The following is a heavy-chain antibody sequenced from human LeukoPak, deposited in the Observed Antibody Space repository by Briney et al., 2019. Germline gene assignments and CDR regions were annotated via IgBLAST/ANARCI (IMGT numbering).Heavy chain of an antibody. CDR2: MNPNSGNT. D-gene: IGHD1-26*01. J-gene: IGHJ3*02. Sequence: ASVKVSCKASGYTFTSYDINWVRQATGRGLEWMGWMNPNSGNTGYAQKFQGRVTMTRNTSISTAYMELSSLRSEDTAVYYCARDRIVGPTDAFDIWGQGTMVTFSS. V-gene: IGHV1-8*01. CDR3: ARDRIVGPTDAFDI. CDR1: GYTFTSYD.